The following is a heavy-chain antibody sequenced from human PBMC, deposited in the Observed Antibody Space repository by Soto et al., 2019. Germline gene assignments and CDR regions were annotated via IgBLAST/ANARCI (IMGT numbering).Heavy chain of an antibody. D-gene: IGHD3-10*01. CDR3: ARDYMVRGVIPPTPPAFYI. Sequence: QVQLQESGPGLVKPSQTLSLTCTVSGGSISSGGYYWSWIRQHPGKGLEWIGYIYYSGSTYYNPSLKSRVTIAVDTSKNQFSLKLSSVTAADTAGYYCARDYMVRGVIPPTPPAFYIWGQGTMVTVSS. CDR2: IYYSGST. CDR1: GGSISSGGYY. V-gene: IGHV4-31*03. J-gene: IGHJ3*02.